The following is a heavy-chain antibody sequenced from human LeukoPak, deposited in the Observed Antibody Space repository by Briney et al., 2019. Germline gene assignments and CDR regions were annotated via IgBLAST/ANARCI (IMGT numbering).Heavy chain of an antibody. J-gene: IGHJ4*02. Sequence: AGSLRLSCAASGFTFSSYAMHWVRQAPGKGLEYVSGISTNGGSTYYADSVKGRFTISRDNSKNTLFLQMGSLRAEDMAVYYCARDLPITMITYDFDYWGQGTLVTVSS. CDR2: ISTNGGST. V-gene: IGHV3-64*02. CDR1: GFTFSSYA. CDR3: ARDLPITMITYDFDY. D-gene: IGHD3-22*01.